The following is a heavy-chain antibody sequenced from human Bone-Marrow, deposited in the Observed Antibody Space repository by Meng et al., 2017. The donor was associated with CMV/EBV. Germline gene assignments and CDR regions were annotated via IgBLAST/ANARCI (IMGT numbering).Heavy chain of an antibody. CDR2: ISWNSGSI. Sequence: SLRLSCAASGFTFDDYAMHWVRQAPGKGLEWVSGISWNSGSIGYADSVKGRFTISRDNAKNSLYLQMNSLRAEDTAVYYCAKDHGRYCSSTSCYDLDYWGQGTLVTVSS. J-gene: IGHJ4*02. D-gene: IGHD2-2*01. CDR3: AKDHGRYCSSTSCYDLDY. CDR1: GFTFDDYA. V-gene: IGHV3-9*01.